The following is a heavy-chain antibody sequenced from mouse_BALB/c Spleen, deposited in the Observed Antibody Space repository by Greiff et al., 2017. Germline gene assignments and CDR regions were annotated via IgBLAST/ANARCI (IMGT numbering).Heavy chain of an antibody. CDR3: VRQMGRAVWNYFDY. Sequence: EVQLVESGGGLVQPKGSLKLSCAASGFTFNTYAMNWVRQAPGKGLEWVARIRSKSNNYATYYADSVKDRFTISRDDSQSMLYLQMNNLKTEDTAMYYCVRQMGRAVWNYFDYWGQGTTLTVSS. CDR1: GFTFNTYA. V-gene: IGHV10-1*02. D-gene: IGHD4-1*01. J-gene: IGHJ2*01. CDR2: IRSKSNNYAT.